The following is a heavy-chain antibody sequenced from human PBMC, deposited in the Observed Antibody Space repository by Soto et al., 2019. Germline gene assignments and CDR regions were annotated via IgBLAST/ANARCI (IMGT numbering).Heavy chain of an antibody. CDR2: IYYSGST. J-gene: IGHJ4*02. Sequence: PSETLSLTCTVSGGSISSGDYYWSWIRQPPGKGLEWIGYIYYSGSTYYNPSLKSRVTISVDTSKNQFSLKLRSVTAADTAVYYCARSPGRFYNPDFDYWGQGTLVTVSS. D-gene: IGHD1-1*01. CDR3: ARSPGRFYNPDFDY. CDR1: GGSISSGDYY. V-gene: IGHV4-30-4*01.